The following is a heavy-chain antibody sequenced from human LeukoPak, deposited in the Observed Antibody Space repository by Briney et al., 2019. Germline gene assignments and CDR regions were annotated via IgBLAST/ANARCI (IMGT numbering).Heavy chain of an antibody. CDR2: IYSDGST. Sequence: GGSLRLSCAASGFAVSTNYLSWVRQAPGRGLEWVSVIYSDGSTYYTDSVKGRFTISRDNSKNTLYLQMNSLRPEDTAVYYCARDQRSESYYPWGWFDPWGQGTLVTVSS. CDR1: GFAVSTNY. J-gene: IGHJ5*02. CDR3: ARDQRSESYYPWGWFDP. D-gene: IGHD1-26*01. V-gene: IGHV3-66*02.